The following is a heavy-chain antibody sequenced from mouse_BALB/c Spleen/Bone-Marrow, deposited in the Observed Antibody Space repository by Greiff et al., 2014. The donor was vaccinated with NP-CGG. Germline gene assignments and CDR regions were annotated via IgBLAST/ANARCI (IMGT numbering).Heavy chain of an antibody. Sequence: QVTLKESGAELARPGASVKMSCKASGYTFTSYTMHWVKQRPGQGLEWIGFINPSSNYTNYNQKFKDKATLTADKSSSTAYMQLSSLTSEDSAVYYCARVLRWSLDYWGQGTTLTVSS. D-gene: IGHD6-2*01. CDR3: ARVLRWSLDY. J-gene: IGHJ2*01. V-gene: IGHV1-4*01. CDR2: INPSSNYT. CDR1: GYTFTSYT.